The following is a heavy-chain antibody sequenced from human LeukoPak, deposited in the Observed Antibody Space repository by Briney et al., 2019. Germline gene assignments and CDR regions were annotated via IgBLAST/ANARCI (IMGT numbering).Heavy chain of an antibody. Sequence: ASVKVSCKASGGTFSSYAISWVRQAPGQGLEWMGGIIPISGTANYAQKFQGRVTITADESTSTAYMELSSLRSEDTAVYYCASPYYYDTPKWEFDYWGQGTLVTVSS. CDR3: ASPYYYDTPKWEFDY. CDR2: IIPISGTA. J-gene: IGHJ4*02. CDR1: GGTFSSYA. D-gene: IGHD3-22*01. V-gene: IGHV1-69*13.